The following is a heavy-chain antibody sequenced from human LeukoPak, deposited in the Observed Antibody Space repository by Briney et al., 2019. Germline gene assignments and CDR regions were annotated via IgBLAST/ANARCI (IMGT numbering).Heavy chain of an antibody. CDR3: ASLKAMVPGYFDL. D-gene: IGHD4/OR15-4a*01. Sequence: SVKVSCKASGGTFSSYAISWVRQAPGQGLEWIGGIIPIFGTANYAQKFQGRVTITTDESTSTAYMELSSLRSEDTAVNYCASLKAMVPGYFDLWGRGTLVTVSS. CDR2: IIPIFGTA. CDR1: GGTFSSYA. J-gene: IGHJ2*01. V-gene: IGHV1-69*05.